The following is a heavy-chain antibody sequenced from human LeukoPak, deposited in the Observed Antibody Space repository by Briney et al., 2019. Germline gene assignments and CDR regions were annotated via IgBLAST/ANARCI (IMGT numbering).Heavy chain of an antibody. CDR1: GGSFSGYY. Sequence: SETLSLTCAVYGGSFSGYYWSWIRQPPGKGLEWIGEINHSGSTNYNPSLKSRVTISVDTSKNQFSLKLSSVTAADTAVYYCAGISSGWYRLWGQGTLVTVSS. J-gene: IGHJ4*02. CDR2: INHSGST. V-gene: IGHV4-34*01. D-gene: IGHD6-19*01. CDR3: AGISSGWYRL.